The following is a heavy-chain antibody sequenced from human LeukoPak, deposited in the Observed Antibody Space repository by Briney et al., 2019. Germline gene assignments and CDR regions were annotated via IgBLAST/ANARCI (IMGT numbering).Heavy chain of an antibody. CDR3: ARASIAASMAPDY. Sequence: LGGSLRLSCAASGFTFSSYAMHWVRQAPGKGLEWVAVISYDGSNKYYADSVKGRFTISRDNSKNTLYLQMNSLRAEDTAVYYCARASIAASMAPDYWGQGTLVTVSS. J-gene: IGHJ4*02. D-gene: IGHD6-25*01. CDR2: ISYDGSNK. V-gene: IGHV3-30*04. CDR1: GFTFSSYA.